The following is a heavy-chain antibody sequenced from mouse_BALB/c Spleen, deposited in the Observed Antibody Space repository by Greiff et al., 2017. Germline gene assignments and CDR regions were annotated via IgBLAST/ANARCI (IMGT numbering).Heavy chain of an antibody. CDR1: GFTFTDYY. CDR3: ARDKYYGSPRSLYYAMDY. J-gene: IGHJ4*01. D-gene: IGHD1-1*01. CDR2: IRNKANGYTT. Sequence: EVQRVESGGGLVQPGGSLRLSCATSGFTFTDYYMSWVRQPPGKALEWLGFIRNKANGYTTEYSASVKGRFTISRDNSQSILYLQMNTLRAEDSATYYCARDKYYGSPRSLYYAMDYWGQGTSVTVSS. V-gene: IGHV7-3*02.